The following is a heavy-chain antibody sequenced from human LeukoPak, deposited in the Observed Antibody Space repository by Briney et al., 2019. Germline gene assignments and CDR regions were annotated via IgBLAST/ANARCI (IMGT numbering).Heavy chain of an antibody. D-gene: IGHD6-19*01. CDR3: ARNRAPPGYSSGWRYSFDAFDI. V-gene: IGHV4-39*01. CDR1: GGSISSSSYY. J-gene: IGHJ3*02. Sequence: SETLSLTCTVSGGSISSSSYYWGWIRQPPGKGLEWIGSIYYSGSTYYNPSLKSRVTISVDTSKNQFSLKLSSVTAADTAVYYCARNRAPPGYSSGWRYSFDAFDIWGQGTMVTVSS. CDR2: IYYSGST.